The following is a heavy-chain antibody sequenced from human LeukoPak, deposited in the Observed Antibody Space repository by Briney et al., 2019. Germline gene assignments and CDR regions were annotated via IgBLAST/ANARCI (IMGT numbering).Heavy chain of an antibody. D-gene: IGHD3-10*01. J-gene: IGHJ6*03. CDR1: GYTFTSYD. V-gene: IGHV1-69*13. CDR2: IIPVLGTT. CDR3: ATSGGDYYYYSLDV. Sequence: GASVKVSCKASGYTFTSYDINWVRQAPGQGLEWMGGIIPVLGTTNYAQTFQNKVTITADESTSTTYMELSSLTSEDTAVYYCATSGGDYYYYSLDVWGKGTPATISS.